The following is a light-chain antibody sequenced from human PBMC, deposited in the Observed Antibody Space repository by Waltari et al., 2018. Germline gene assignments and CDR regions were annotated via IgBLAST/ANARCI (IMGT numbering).Light chain of an antibody. CDR3: QLRSNWRIT. Sequence: EIVLTQSPATLSLSPGERVTLSCRASQSVNRALAWYQQKPGQAPRFLIYDASNRATGIPARFSGSGSGTDFTLTISSLEAEDFGVYYCQLRSNWRITFGQGTRLEIK. V-gene: IGKV3-11*01. J-gene: IGKJ5*01. CDR2: DAS. CDR1: QSVNRA.